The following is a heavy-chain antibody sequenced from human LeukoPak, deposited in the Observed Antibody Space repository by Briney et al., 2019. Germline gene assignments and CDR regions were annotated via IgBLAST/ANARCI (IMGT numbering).Heavy chain of an antibody. CDR3: ARAANYCSGGSCFDY. J-gene: IGHJ4*02. D-gene: IGHD2-15*01. CDR1: GFSFSSYT. V-gene: IGHV3-21*01. CDR2: ISSSSSYI. Sequence: PGGSLRLSCAASGFSFSSYTMNWVRQAPGKGLEWVSSISSSSSYIYYADSVKGRFTISRDNAKSSLYLQMNSLRAEDTAVYYCARAANYCSGGSCFDYWGQGTLVIVSS.